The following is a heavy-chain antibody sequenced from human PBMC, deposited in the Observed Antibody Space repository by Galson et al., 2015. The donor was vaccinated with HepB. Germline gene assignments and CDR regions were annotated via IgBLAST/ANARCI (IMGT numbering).Heavy chain of an antibody. CDR2: IDPSDSYT. D-gene: IGHD3-3*01. Sequence: QSGAEVKKPGESLRISCKGSGYSFTSYWISWVRQMPGKGLEWMGRIDPSDSYTNYSPSFQGHVTISADKSISTAYLQWSSLKASDTAMYYCARLVIADFWSAIGAFDIWGQGTMVTVSS. V-gene: IGHV5-10-1*01. CDR3: ARLVIADFWSAIGAFDI. CDR1: GYSFTSYW. J-gene: IGHJ3*02.